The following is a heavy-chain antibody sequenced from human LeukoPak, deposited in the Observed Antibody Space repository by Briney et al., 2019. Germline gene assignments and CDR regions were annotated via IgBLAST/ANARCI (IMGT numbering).Heavy chain of an antibody. CDR2: INPKSDGT. CDR3: ARGGRHGSGRHPRFDY. Sequence: ASVKVSCTASGYIFTDYYMHWVRQAPGQGLEWMGWINPKSDGTKYAQNFQGRVTMTRDTSISTAYMELSRLRSDDTAVYYCARGGRHGSGRHPRFDYWGQGTLVTVSS. V-gene: IGHV1-2*02. D-gene: IGHD3-10*01. CDR1: GYIFTDYY. J-gene: IGHJ4*02.